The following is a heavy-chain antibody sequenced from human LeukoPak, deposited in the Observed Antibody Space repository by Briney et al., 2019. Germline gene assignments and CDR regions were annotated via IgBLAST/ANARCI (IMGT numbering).Heavy chain of an antibody. CDR2: INHSGST. Sequence: SETLSLTCAVYGGSFSGYYWSWIRQPPGKGLEWIGEINHSGSTNYNPSLQSRVTISVDTSKNQFSLKLSSVTAADTDVYYCARGLRRAAADPRDYWGQGTLVTVSS. CDR1: GGSFSGYY. J-gene: IGHJ4*02. CDR3: ARGLRRAAADPRDY. V-gene: IGHV4-34*01. D-gene: IGHD6-13*01.